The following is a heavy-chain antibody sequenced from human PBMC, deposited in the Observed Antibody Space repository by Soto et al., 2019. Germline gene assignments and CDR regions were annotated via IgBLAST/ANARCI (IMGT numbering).Heavy chain of an antibody. CDR1: GFTFGDYA. J-gene: IGHJ4*02. D-gene: IGHD4-17*01. CDR3: TRAMRGDYERTDY. CDR2: IRSKAYGGTT. V-gene: IGHV3-49*03. Sequence: GGSLRLSCTASGFTFGDYAMSWFRQAPGKGLEWVGFIRSKAYGGTTEYAASVKGRFTISRDDSKSIAYLQVNSLKTEDTAVYYCTRAMRGDYERTDYWGQGTQVTVSS.